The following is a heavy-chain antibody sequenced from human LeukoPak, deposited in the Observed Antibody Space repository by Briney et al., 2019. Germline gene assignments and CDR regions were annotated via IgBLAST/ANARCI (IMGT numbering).Heavy chain of an antibody. CDR2: ISAYNGNT. V-gene: IGHV1-18*01. Sequence: GASVKVSCKASGYTFTSYGISWVRQAPGQGLEWMGLISAYNGNTNYSQKLQGRVTMTTDTSTSTAYMELRSLRSDDTAVYYCARDRDTYYDFWSGYPYYYYYGMDVWGQGTTVTVSS. D-gene: IGHD3-3*01. CDR1: GYTFTSYG. CDR3: ARDRDTYYDFWSGYPYYYYYGMDV. J-gene: IGHJ6*02.